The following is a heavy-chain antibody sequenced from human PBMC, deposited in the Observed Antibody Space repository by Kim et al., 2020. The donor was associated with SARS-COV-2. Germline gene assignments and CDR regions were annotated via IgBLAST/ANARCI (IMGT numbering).Heavy chain of an antibody. V-gene: IGHV3-74*01. CDR3: VREGWYYFDY. CDR2: T. Sequence: TSYAGSIKCRFTISRDNAKNTLYLQMHSLRAEDTAVYYCVREGWYYFDYWGQGTLVTVSS. D-gene: IGHD2-15*01. J-gene: IGHJ4*02.